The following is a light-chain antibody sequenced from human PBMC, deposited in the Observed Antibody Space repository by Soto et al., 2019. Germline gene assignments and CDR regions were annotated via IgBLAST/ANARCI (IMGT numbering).Light chain of an antibody. Sequence: DIQMTQSPSTLSASVGDRVTITCRASENINTWLAWYQQKPGKAPKLLIYAASSLEGGVQSRFSGSGAGTEFTLTISSLHPDDFATYYCQQYNNWYAFGQGTNLEIK. J-gene: IGKJ2*01. V-gene: IGKV1-5*01. CDR2: AAS. CDR1: ENINTW. CDR3: QQYNNWYA.